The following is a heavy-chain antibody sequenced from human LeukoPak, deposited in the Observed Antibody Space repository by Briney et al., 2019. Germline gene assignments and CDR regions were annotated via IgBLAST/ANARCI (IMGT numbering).Heavy chain of an antibody. CDR1: GYTFTSYD. CDR2: MNPNSGNT. J-gene: IGHJ6*03. D-gene: IGHD3-3*01. V-gene: IGHV1-8*03. CDR3: ARVGYPFWSGYSYYYYYMDV. Sequence: ASVKVSCXASGYTFTSYDINWVRQATGQGLEWMGWMNPNSGNTGYAQKFQGRVTITRNTSISTAYMELSSLRSEDTAVYYCARVGYPFWSGYSYYYYYMDVWGKGTTATVSS.